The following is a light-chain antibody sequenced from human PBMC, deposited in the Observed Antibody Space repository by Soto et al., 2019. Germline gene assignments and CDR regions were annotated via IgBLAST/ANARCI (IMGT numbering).Light chain of an antibody. CDR1: QSVSSSY. V-gene: IGKV3D-20*01. Sequence: EIVLTQSPATLSSFPGDRATLSCGASQSVSSSYLAWYQQKPGLAPRLLIYDASSRATGIPDRFSGSGSGTDFTLTISRLEPEDFAVYYCQQYGSSPRTFGQGTKV. CDR2: DAS. CDR3: QQYGSSPRT. J-gene: IGKJ1*01.